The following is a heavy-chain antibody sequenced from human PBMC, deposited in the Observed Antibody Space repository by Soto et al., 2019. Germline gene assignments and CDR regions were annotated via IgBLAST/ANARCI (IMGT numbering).Heavy chain of an antibody. CDR1: GFTFSTYP. Sequence: EVQMLESGGDLVQTGGSLRLSCAASGFTFSTYPMSWVRQAPGKGLEWVSSINSGGNTYYADSVKGRFTISRDNSRNTLYLQMTSLRPGDTAVYYCAKGGYSNYVSDYWGQGTLVTVSS. CDR3: AKGGYSNYVSDY. J-gene: IGHJ4*02. D-gene: IGHD6-13*01. CDR2: INSGGNT. V-gene: IGHV3-23*01.